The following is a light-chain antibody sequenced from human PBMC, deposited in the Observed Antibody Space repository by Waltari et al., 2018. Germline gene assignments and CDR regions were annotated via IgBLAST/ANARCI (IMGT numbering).Light chain of an antibody. Sequence: SALTQPASVSGSPGQSITISCPGPSRDVGTYHYVPWYQQYPGKAPKLMIYDVTKRPSGISDRFSGSKSGNTASLTISGLQAEDEADYYCCSYAGSSSLLFGGGTKLTVL. V-gene: IGLV2-23*01. CDR2: DVT. CDR3: CSYAGSSSLL. J-gene: IGLJ2*01. CDR1: SRDVGTYHY.